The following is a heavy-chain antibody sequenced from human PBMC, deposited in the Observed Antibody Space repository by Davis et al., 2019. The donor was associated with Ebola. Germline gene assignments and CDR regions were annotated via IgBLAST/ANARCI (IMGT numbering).Heavy chain of an antibody. CDR2: INHSGST. V-gene: IGHV4-34*01. J-gene: IGHJ4*02. CDR3: ARTPRWGRKFDY. CDR1: GGPFSAYY. D-gene: IGHD1-14*01. Sequence: MPSETLSLTCAVYGGPFSAYYWSWIRQPPGKGLEWIGEINHSGSTNYNPSLKSRVTISVDTSKNQFSLKLSSVTAADTAVYYCARTPRWGRKFDYWGQGTLVTVSS.